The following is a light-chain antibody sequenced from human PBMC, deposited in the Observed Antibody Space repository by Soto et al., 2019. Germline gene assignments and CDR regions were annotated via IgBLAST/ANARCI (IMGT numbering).Light chain of an antibody. CDR3: GTWDSSLSAGV. Sequence: QSVLTQPPSVSAAPGQTVTISCSGSDSNIGSHSVSWYQQVPGTAPKLLIFDESDRPSGIPDRFSASKSGTSATLAITGLLTGDEGDYYCGTWDSSLSAGVFGGGTKLT. CDR1: DSNIGSHS. J-gene: IGLJ2*01. CDR2: DES. V-gene: IGLV1-51*01.